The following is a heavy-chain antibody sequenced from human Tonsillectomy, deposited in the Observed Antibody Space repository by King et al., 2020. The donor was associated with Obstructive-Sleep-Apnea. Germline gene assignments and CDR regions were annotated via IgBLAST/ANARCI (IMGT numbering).Heavy chain of an antibody. V-gene: IGHV3-30*18. CDR3: AKDREDYGENGIDY. CDR1: GFTFSSYG. Sequence: VQLVESGGGVVQPGRSLRLSCAASGFTFSSYGMHWVRQAPGKGLEWVAVISYDGSNKYYADSVKGRFTISRDNSKNTLYLQMNSLRAEDTAVYYCAKDREDYGENGIDYWGQGTLVTVSS. CDR2: ISYDGSNK. D-gene: IGHD4-17*01. J-gene: IGHJ4*02.